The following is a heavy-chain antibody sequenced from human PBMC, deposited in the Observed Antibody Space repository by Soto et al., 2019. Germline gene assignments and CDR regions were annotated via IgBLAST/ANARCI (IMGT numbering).Heavy chain of an antibody. J-gene: IGHJ6*02. CDR3: ARYYDLWSGYYPYYYGMDV. V-gene: IGHV3-30*03. CDR2: ISYDGSNK. CDR1: GFTFSSYG. D-gene: IGHD3-3*01. Sequence: PGGSLRLSCAASGFTFSSYGMHWVRQAPGKGLEWVAVISYDGSNKYYSDSVKGRFTISRDNSKNTLYLQMNSLRAEDTAVYYCARYYDLWSGYYPYYYGMDVWGQGTTVTVSS.